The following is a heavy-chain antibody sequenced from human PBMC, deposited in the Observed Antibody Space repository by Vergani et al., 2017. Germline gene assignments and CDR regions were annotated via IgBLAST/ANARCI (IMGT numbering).Heavy chain of an antibody. V-gene: IGHV3-30-3*01. CDR3: AKGEYCTNGVCYWLDY. D-gene: IGHD2-8*01. CDR1: GFTFSSYA. CDR2: ISYDGSNK. Sequence: QVQLVESGGGVVQPGRSLRLSCAASGFTFSSYAMHWVRQAPGKGLEWVAVISYDGSNKYYADSVKGRFTISRDNSKNTLYLQMNSLRAEDTAVYYCAKGEYCTNGVCYWLDYWGQGTLVTVSS. J-gene: IGHJ4*02.